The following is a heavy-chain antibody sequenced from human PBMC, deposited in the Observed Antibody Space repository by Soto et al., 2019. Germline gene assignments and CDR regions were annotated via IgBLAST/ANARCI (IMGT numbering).Heavy chain of an antibody. J-gene: IGHJ4*02. CDR1: GFTFSSYA. CDR3: ANGCGGTCYSRIHY. D-gene: IGHD2-15*01. CDR2: ISASGGST. V-gene: IGHV3-23*01. Sequence: EVQLLESGGGLVQPGGSLRLSCAASGFTFSSYAMSWVRLAPGKGLEWVSGISASGGSTYYADSVKGRFTISRDNSKNTLHLQMNSLRAEDTAVYYCANGCGGTCYSRIHYWGQGTLVTVSS.